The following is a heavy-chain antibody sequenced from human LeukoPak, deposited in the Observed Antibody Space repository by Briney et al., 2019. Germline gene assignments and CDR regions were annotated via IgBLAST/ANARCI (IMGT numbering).Heavy chain of an antibody. V-gene: IGHV4-38-2*01. CDR2: IYHSGST. D-gene: IGHD2/OR15-2a*01. CDR1: GYSISSGYY. CDR3: ASDIHSNYIDY. Sequence: PSETLSLTCAVSGYSISSGYYWGWIRQPPGKGLEWIGSIYHSGSTYYNPSLKSRVTISLHTSKNQFSLKLSSVTAPDTAVYYCASDIHSNYIDYWGQGTLVTVSS. J-gene: IGHJ4*02.